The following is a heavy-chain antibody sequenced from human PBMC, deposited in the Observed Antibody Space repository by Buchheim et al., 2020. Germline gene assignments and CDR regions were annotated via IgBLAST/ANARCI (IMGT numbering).Heavy chain of an antibody. J-gene: IGHJ6*02. V-gene: IGHV3-30*18. CDR1: GFTFSSYG. CDR2: ISYDGSNK. D-gene: IGHD1-26*01. Sequence: QVQLVESGGGVVQPGRSLRLSCAASGFTFSSYGMHWVRQAPGKGLEWVAVISYDGSNKYYADSVKGRFTISSDNSKNTLYLQMNSLRAEDTAVYYCAKALGVLVGVDNYYGMDVWGQGTT. CDR3: AKALGVLVGVDNYYGMDV.